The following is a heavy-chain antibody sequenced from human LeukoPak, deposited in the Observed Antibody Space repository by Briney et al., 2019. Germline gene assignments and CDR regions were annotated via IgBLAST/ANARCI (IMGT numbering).Heavy chain of an antibody. Sequence: PSETLSLTCTVSGGSISSIIYYCGGIRQPPGKGLGLIGSIYYSGRTYYTPSIKSRVTISVDTSKNQFSLKLSSVTGADTAVYYCARHCLTVGAVDYWGQGTLVTVSS. CDR2: IYYSGRT. CDR1: GGSISSIIYY. V-gene: IGHV4-39*01. CDR3: ARHCLTVGAVDY. J-gene: IGHJ4*02. D-gene: IGHD1-26*01.